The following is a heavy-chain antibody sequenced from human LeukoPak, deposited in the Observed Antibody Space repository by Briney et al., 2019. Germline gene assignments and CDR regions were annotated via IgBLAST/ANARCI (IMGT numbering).Heavy chain of an antibody. D-gene: IGHD6-13*01. CDR2: ISGSGGST. V-gene: IGHV3-23*01. CDR3: AKGSGEVIAGHYYYYYMDV. CDR1: GFTLSSYA. Sequence: QSGGSLRLSCAASGFTLSSYAMSWVRQAPGKGLEWVSAISGSGGSTYYADSVKGRFTISRDNSKNTLYLQMNSLRAEDTAVYYCAKGSGEVIAGHYYYYYMDVWGKGTTVTVSS. J-gene: IGHJ6*03.